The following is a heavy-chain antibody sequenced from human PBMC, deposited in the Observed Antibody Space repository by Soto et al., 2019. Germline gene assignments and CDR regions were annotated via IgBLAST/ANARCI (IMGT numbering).Heavy chain of an antibody. J-gene: IGHJ4*02. V-gene: IGHV1-46*01. CDR2: INPSGGST. CDR1: GYTFTSYY. Sequence: GASVKVSCKASGYTFTSYYMHWVRQAPGQGLEWMGIINPSGGSTSYAQKFQGRVTMTRDTSTSTVYMELSSLRSEDTAVYYCARVGQDGDSSSWHSTVAYWGQGTLVTVSS. CDR3: ARVGQDGDSSSWHSTVAY. D-gene: IGHD6-13*01.